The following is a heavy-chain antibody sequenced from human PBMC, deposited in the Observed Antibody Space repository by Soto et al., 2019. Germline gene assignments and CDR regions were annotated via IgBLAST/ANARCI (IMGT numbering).Heavy chain of an antibody. J-gene: IGHJ5*02. Sequence: EVQLVESGGGLVQPGRSLRLSCEASGLTFEDYAMHWIRQAPGKGLEWVAGINWNSGSTGYADSVKGRFTISRDNVNNSLHLEMSTLKAKDTAMYYCARGRGALTVISNWFDPWGQGTLVTVSS. CDR2: INWNSGST. V-gene: IGHV3-9*01. D-gene: IGHD2-21*01. CDR1: GLTFEDYA. CDR3: ARGRGALTVISNWFDP.